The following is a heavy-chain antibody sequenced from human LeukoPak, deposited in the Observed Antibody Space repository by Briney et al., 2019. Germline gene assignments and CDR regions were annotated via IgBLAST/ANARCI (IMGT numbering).Heavy chain of an antibody. CDR3: ARGTFDYDFWSGYPRREGYYMDV. V-gene: IGHV1-8*03. Sequence: ASVKVSCKASGYTFTSYDINWVRQATGQGLEWMGWMNPNSGNTGYAQKFQGRVTITRNTSISTAYMELSSLRPEDTAVYYCARGTFDYDFWSGYPRREGYYMDVWGKGTTVTVSS. J-gene: IGHJ6*03. CDR2: MNPNSGNT. CDR1: GYTFTSYD. D-gene: IGHD3-3*01.